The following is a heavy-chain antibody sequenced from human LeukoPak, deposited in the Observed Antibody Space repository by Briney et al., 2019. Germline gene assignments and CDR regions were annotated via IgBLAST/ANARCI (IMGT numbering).Heavy chain of an antibody. CDR1: GFTFSSYA. J-gene: IGHJ4*02. V-gene: IGHV3-30*01. Sequence: GGSLRLSCAASGFTFSSYAMHWVRQAPGKGLEWVAVISYDGSNKYYADSVKGRFTISRDNSKNTLYLQMNSLSAEDTAVYYCARGLRYFDWLYQGEIDYWGQGTLVTVSS. CDR3: ARGLRYFDWLYQGEIDY. CDR2: ISYDGSNK. D-gene: IGHD3-9*01.